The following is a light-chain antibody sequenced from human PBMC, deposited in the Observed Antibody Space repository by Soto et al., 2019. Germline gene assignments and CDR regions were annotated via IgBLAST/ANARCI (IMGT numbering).Light chain of an antibody. V-gene: IGKV3-11*01. J-gene: IGKJ4*01. CDR1: QSISNS. CDR3: QQRSNWPLT. CDR2: DAS. Sequence: EIVLTQSPVTLSLSPGERATLSCRASQSISNSLAWYQQKPGQAPRLLVYDASNMGTGIPARYSGSGSGTDFTLIISSLEPEDFSVYYCQQRSNWPLTFGGGTKVEIK.